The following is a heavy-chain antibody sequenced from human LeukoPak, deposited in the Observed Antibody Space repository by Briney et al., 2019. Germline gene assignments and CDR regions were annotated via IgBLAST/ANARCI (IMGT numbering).Heavy chain of an antibody. CDR1: GYTFTGYY. CDR3: AVAPGDY. V-gene: IGHV1-2*02. Sequence: ASVKVSCKASGYTFTGYYMHWVRQAPGQGLGWMGWINPNSDYTFYAQKFQGRVTLTRDTSISTVYMELTTLTSDDTALYYCAVAPGDYWGQGTLVSVSA. CDR2: INPNSDYT. D-gene: IGHD2-21*01. J-gene: IGHJ4*02.